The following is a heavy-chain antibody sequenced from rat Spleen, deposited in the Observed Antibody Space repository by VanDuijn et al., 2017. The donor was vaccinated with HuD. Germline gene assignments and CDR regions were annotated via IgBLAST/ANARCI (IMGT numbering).Heavy chain of an antibody. CDR3: ARYYYSSYDDVMDA. CDR1: GYSITSNY. V-gene: IGHV3-1*01. Sequence: EVQLQESGPGLVKPSQSLSLTCSVTGYSITSNYWGWIRKFPGHKMEWMGYISYSGSTSYNPSLKSRISITRDTSKNQFFLQLNSVTTEDTATYYCARYYYSSYDDVMDAWGQGASVTVSS. J-gene: IGHJ4*01. CDR2: ISYSGST. D-gene: IGHD1-2*01.